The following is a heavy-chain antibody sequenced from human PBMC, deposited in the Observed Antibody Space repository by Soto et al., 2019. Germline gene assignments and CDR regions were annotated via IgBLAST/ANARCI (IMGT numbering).Heavy chain of an antibody. CDR2: IYYSGST. CDR1: GGSISSYY. V-gene: IGHV4-59*08. D-gene: IGHD4-17*01. J-gene: IGHJ5*02. Sequence: KTSETLSLTCTVSGGSISSYYWSWIRQPPGKGLEWIGYIYYSGSTNYNPSLKSRVTISVDTSKNQFSLKLSSVTAADTAVYYCARLDGDYRNWFDPWGQGTLVTVSS. CDR3: ARLDGDYRNWFDP.